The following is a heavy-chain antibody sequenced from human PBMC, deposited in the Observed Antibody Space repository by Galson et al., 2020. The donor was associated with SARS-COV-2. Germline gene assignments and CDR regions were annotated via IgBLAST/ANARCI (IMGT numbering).Heavy chain of an antibody. CDR1: GGSISSYY. V-gene: IGHV4-59*13. CDR2: IYYSGST. J-gene: IGHJ3*02. Sequence: SETLSLTCTVSGGSISSYYWSWIRQPPGKGLEWIGYIYYSGSTNYNPSLKSRVTISVDTSKNQFSLKLSSVTAADTAVYYCARELVEYYGSGRGAFDIWGQGTMVTVSS. D-gene: IGHD3-10*01. CDR3: ARELVEYYGSGRGAFDI.